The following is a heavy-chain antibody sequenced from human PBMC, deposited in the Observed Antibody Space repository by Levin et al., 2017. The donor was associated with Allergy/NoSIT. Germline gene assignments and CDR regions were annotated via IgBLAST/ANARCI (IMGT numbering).Heavy chain of an antibody. CDR1: GGTFSSYA. D-gene: IGHD1-26*01. V-gene: IGHV1-69*13. Sequence: PWASVKVSCKASGGTFSSYAISWVRQAPGQGLEWMGGIIPIFGTANYAQKFQGRVTITADESTSTAYMELSSLGSEDTAVYYCARDPASGSYVDYWGQGTLVTVSS. J-gene: IGHJ4*02. CDR3: ARDPASGSYVDY. CDR2: IIPIFGTA.